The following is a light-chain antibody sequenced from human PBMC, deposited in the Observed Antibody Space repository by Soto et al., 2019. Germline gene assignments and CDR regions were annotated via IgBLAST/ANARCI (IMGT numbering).Light chain of an antibody. CDR2: GAS. CDR3: QQYGSSPRT. Sequence: PGARATLSCRASQSVSSNFLAWYQQKPGQAPRLLIYGASNRATGIPDKFNGSGSGTDFTLTISRLEPEDFAMYYCQQYGSSPRTFGQGTKVEIK. V-gene: IGKV3-20*01. CDR1: QSVSSNF. J-gene: IGKJ1*01.